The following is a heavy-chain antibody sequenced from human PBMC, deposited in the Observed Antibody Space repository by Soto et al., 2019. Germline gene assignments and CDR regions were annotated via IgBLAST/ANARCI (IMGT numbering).Heavy chain of an antibody. Sequence: PSETLSLTCTVSGGSISSYYWSWIRQPPGKGLEWIGYIYYSGSTNYNPSLKSRVTISVDTSKNQFSLKLSSVTAADTAVYCCARQSGSGRSYYYYGMDVWGQGTTVTVSS. CDR1: GGSISSYY. J-gene: IGHJ6*02. D-gene: IGHD3-10*01. CDR2: IYYSGST. V-gene: IGHV4-59*01. CDR3: ARQSGSGRSYYYYGMDV.